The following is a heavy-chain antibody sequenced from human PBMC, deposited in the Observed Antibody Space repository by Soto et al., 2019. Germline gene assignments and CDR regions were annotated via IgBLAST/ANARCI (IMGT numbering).Heavy chain of an antibody. Sequence: QVQLQESGPGLVKPSQTLSLTCTVSGGSISSGGYYWSWIRQHPGKGLEWIGYIYYSGSTYYNPSLKSRVTISVDTSKNPFSLELRFLDGADTAGYLCGRGGGDFWSGYYSRSKAFDIWGQGTMVTVSS. CDR2: IYYSGST. V-gene: IGHV4-31*03. CDR3: GRGGGDFWSGYYSRSKAFDI. J-gene: IGHJ3*02. D-gene: IGHD3-3*01. CDR1: GGSISSGGYY.